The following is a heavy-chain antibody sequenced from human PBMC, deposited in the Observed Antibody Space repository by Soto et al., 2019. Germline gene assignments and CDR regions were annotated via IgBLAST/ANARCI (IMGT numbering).Heavy chain of an antibody. J-gene: IGHJ6*02. D-gene: IGHD3-3*01. Sequence: GGSLRLSCAASGFTFSSYGMHWVRQAPGKGLEWVAVIWYDGSNKYYADSVKGRFTMTRDNSKNTLYLQMNSLRAEDTAVYYCAREEWLLFNYYGMDVWGQGTTVTVSS. V-gene: IGHV3-33*01. CDR2: IWYDGSNK. CDR1: GFTFSSYG. CDR3: AREEWLLFNYYGMDV.